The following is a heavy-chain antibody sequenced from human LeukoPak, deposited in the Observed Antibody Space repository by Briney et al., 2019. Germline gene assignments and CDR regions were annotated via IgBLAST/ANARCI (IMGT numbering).Heavy chain of an antibody. J-gene: IGHJ3*02. CDR3: ARDPNPGRGSDAFDI. CDR1: GFTVSSNY. D-gene: IGHD3-10*01. Sequence: GGSLRLSCAASGFTVSSNYMSWVRQAPGKGLECVSVIYSGGSTYYADSVKGRFTISRDNSKNTLYLQMNSLRAEDTAVYYCARDPNPGRGSDAFDIWGQGTMVTVSS. V-gene: IGHV3-66*01. CDR2: IYSGGST.